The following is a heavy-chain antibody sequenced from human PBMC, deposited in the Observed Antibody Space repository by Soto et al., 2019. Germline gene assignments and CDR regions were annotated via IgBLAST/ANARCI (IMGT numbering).Heavy chain of an antibody. V-gene: IGHV4-4*02. CDR3: ASSGNDYGDLAFAFDI. D-gene: IGHD4-17*01. CDR2: IYHSGST. CDR1: SGSISSSNW. Sequence: QVQLQESGPGLVKPSGTLSLTCAVSSGSISSSNWWSWVRQPPGKGLEWIGEIYHSGSTNYNPSLKSRVTISVDKSKNQFSLKLSSVTAADTAVYYCASSGNDYGDLAFAFDIWGQGTMVTVSS. J-gene: IGHJ3*02.